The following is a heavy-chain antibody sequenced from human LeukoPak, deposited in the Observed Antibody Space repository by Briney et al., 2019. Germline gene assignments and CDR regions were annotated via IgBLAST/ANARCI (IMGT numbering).Heavy chain of an antibody. CDR3: AKDRCPSCYDLDY. Sequence: GGSLRLSCVASGFTFSSSAMSWVRQAPGKGLEWVASINTIGRRAYYADSVKGRFIVSRDNSKNTLYLQMNSLRAEDTAVYYCAKDRCPSCYDLDYWGQGTLVTVSS. J-gene: IGHJ4*02. D-gene: IGHD2-2*01. V-gene: IGHV3-23*01. CDR2: INTIGRRA. CDR1: GFTFSSSA.